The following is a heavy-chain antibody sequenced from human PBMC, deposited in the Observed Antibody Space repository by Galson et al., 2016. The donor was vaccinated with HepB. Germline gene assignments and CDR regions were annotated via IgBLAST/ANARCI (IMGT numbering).Heavy chain of an antibody. CDR1: GGSISSSNW. CDR2: IYHTGST. J-gene: IGHJ1*01. V-gene: IGHV4-4*02. Sequence: SETLSLTCAVSGGSISSSNWWSWVRQPPGKGLEWIGDIYHTGSTKDNPSLESRVTTSVDKSKNQFSLNLSSVTAADTAVYYRARGYTYGHTDSWGQGTLDFVSS. CDR3: ARGYTYGHTDS. D-gene: IGHD5-18*01.